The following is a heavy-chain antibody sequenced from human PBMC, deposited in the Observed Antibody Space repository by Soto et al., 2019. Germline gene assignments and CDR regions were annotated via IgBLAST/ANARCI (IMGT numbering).Heavy chain of an antibody. CDR1: GGSFSGYY. CDR3: ARAYPRAVGATRGYYFDY. J-gene: IGHJ4*02. Sequence: PSETLSLTCAVYGGSFSGYYWSWVRQPPGKGLEWIGEINHSGSTNYNPSLKSRVTISVDTSKNQFSLKLSSVTAADTAVYYCARAYPRAVGATRGYYFDYWGQGTLVTVSS. V-gene: IGHV4-34*01. CDR2: INHSGST. D-gene: IGHD1-26*01.